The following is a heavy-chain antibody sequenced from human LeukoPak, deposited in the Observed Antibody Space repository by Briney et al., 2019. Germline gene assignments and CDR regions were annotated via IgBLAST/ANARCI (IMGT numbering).Heavy chain of an antibody. V-gene: IGHV1-69*05. J-gene: IGHJ4*02. CDR3: AADPGGYGDYDLKFDY. CDR2: IIPIFGTA. CDR1: GGTFSSYA. D-gene: IGHD4-17*01. Sequence: SVKVSCKASGGTFSSYAISWVRQAPGQGLEWMGGIIPIFGTANYAQKFQGRVTVTTDESTSTAYMELSSLRSEDTAVYYCAADPGGYGDYDLKFDYWGQGTLVTVSS.